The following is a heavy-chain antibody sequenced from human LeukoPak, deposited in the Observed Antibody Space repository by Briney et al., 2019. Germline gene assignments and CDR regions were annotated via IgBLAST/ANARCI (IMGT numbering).Heavy chain of an antibody. CDR2: TYHSGST. CDR1: GGSISTYY. J-gene: IGHJ1*01. D-gene: IGHD6-6*01. CDR3: ARGGAARLHFQN. Sequence: PSETLSLTCIVSGGSISTYYWNWIRQPPGKGLEWIGYTYHSGSTNYNPSLQSRVTISVDTSKNQFSLNLNSVTAADTAVYYCARGGAARLHFQNWGQGTLVTVSS. V-gene: IGHV4-59*01.